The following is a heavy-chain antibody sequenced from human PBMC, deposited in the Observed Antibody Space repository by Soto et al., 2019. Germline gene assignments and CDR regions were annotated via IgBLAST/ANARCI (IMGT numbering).Heavy chain of an antibody. CDR1: GGSVNNRTYY. J-gene: IGHJ4*02. CDR3: ARTTAVPNTLRSRYYFDY. D-gene: IGHD4-17*01. Sequence: PSETLSLTCSVSGGSVNNRTYYWSWIRQPPGKRLEWIGYVYYSGTTNYNPSLKSRVSISVDTSKNQFSLSLSSVTAADTALYYCARTTAVPNTLRSRYYFDYWGRGTLVTVSS. V-gene: IGHV4-61*01. CDR2: VYYSGTT.